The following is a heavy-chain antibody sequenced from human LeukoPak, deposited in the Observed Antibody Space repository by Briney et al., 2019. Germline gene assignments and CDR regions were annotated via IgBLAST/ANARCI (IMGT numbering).Heavy chain of an antibody. D-gene: IGHD3-9*01. CDR1: GFPFSNVL. CDR2: IKSKTDGGTT. V-gene: IGHV3-15*01. Sequence: GGPLRLSCAASGFPFSNVLVRWVRPAPGKGVEWVGRIKSKTDGGTTDYAAPVKGRFTISRDDSKNTLYLQMNSLKTEDTAVYYCTTGTDFDWLRFDYWGQGTLVTVSS. CDR3: TTGTDFDWLRFDY. J-gene: IGHJ4*02.